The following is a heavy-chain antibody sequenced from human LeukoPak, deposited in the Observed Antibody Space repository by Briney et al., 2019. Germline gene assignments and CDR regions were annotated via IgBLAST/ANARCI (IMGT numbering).Heavy chain of an antibody. D-gene: IGHD3-22*01. CDR1: GGSFSGYY. CDR2: INHSGST. V-gene: IGHV4-34*01. CDR3: ARDKRSGYYSSLHYYYYYYMDV. Sequence: SETLSLTCGVYGGSFSGYYWSWIRQPPGKGLEWIGEINHSGSTNYNPSLKSRVTISVDTSQNQFSLKLSSVTAADTAVYYCARDKRSGYYSSLHYYYYYYMDVWGKGTTVTVSS. J-gene: IGHJ6*03.